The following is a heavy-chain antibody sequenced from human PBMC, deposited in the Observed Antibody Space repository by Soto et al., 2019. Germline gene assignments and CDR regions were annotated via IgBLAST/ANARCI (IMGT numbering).Heavy chain of an antibody. CDR1: GYTLTELS. CDR2: FDPDDGET. Sequence: QVQLVQSGAEVKKPGASVKVSCKVSGYTLTELSMHWVRQAPGQGLEWRGGFDPDDGETIYAQKFQGRVTMTEDTSTDTAYMELSSLRSEDTAVYYGGTGREQWLARWFDPWGQGTLVTVSS. V-gene: IGHV1-24*01. J-gene: IGHJ5*02. CDR3: GTGREQWLARWFDP. D-gene: IGHD6-19*01.